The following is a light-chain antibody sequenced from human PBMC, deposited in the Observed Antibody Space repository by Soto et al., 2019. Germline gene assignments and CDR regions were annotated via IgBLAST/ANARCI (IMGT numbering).Light chain of an antibody. Sequence: EIVLTQSPGTLSLSPGERATLSCRASRTISSGYLAWYQQKPGQAPRLLMYGISRRATGIPDRFSGSGSGTDFTLTITRLEPEDFAVYYCQQYVTSSPRTFGQGTKVDIK. J-gene: IGKJ1*01. V-gene: IGKV3-20*01. CDR2: GIS. CDR3: QQYVTSSPRT. CDR1: RTISSGY.